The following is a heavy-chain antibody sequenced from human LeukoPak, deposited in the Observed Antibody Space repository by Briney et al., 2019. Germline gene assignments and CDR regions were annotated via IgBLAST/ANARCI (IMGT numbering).Heavy chain of an antibody. CDR1: GGPISSGGYS. CDR2: IYHSGST. Sequence: SQTLSLTCAVSGGPISSGGYSWSWIRQPPGKGLEWIGYIYHSGSTYYNPSLKSRVTISVDRSKNQFSLKLSSVTAADTAVYYCARVHAGGYVNFDYWGQGTLVTVSS. CDR3: ARVHAGGYVNFDY. D-gene: IGHD5-12*01. J-gene: IGHJ4*02. V-gene: IGHV4-30-2*01.